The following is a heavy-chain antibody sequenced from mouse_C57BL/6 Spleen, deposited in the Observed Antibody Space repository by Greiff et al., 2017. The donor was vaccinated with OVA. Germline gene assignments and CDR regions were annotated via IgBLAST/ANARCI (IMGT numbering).Heavy chain of an antibody. J-gene: IGHJ3*01. D-gene: IGHD2-3*01. CDR3: ARVGIYDGHYGAY. V-gene: IGHV1-69*01. CDR1: GYTFTSYW. Sequence: VKLQQPGAELVMPGASVKLSCKASGYTFTSYWMHWVKQRPGQGLEWIGEIDPSDSYTNYNQKLKGKSTLTVDKSSSTAYMQLSSLTSEDSAVYYCARVGIYDGHYGAYWGQGTLVTVSA. CDR2: IDPSDSYT.